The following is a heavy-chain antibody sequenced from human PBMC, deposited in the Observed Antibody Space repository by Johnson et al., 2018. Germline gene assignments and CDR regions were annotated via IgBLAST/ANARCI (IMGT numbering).Heavy chain of an antibody. J-gene: IGHJ1*01. V-gene: IGHV7-4-1*01. CDR2: INTNTGNP. D-gene: IGHD3-22*01. CDR1: GYTFTRYA. CDR3: ARSRGMREYFQH. Sequence: QVQLVQSGSELKKPGASVKVSCKASGYTFTRYAMNWVRQAPGQGLEWMGWINTNTGNPTYAQGFTGRFVLSVDTSVSTAYLQICSLKAEDTSVYYCARSRGMREYFQHWGQGTLVTVSS.